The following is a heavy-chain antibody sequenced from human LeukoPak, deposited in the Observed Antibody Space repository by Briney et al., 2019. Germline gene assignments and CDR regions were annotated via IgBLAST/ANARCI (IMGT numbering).Heavy chain of an antibody. CDR2: ISHIGST. J-gene: IGHJ3*02. V-gene: IGHV4-59*11. Sequence: SETLSLTCTVSGASISGHYLTWIRQPPGEGLEWIGYISHIGSTNYNPSLKSRVTISVDTSKNQFSLKLSSMTAADTAVYYCASDRISINAFDMWGQGTLVTVSS. CDR1: GASISGHY. D-gene: IGHD1-14*01. CDR3: ASDRISINAFDM.